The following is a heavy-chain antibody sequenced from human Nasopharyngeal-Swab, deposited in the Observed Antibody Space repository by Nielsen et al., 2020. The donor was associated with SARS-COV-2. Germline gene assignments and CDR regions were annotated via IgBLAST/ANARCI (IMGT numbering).Heavy chain of an antibody. CDR3: ARDLAPVYYGSGSYYFRFGMDV. CDR2: ISYDGSNK. V-gene: IGHV3-30-3*01. J-gene: IGHJ6*02. D-gene: IGHD3-10*01. Sequence: GESVKISCAASGFTFSSYAMHWVRQAPGKGLEWVAVISYDGSNKYYADSVKGRFTISRDNSKNTLYLQMNSLRAEDTAVYYCARDLAPVYYGSGSYYFRFGMDVWGQGTTVTVSS. CDR1: GFTFSSYA.